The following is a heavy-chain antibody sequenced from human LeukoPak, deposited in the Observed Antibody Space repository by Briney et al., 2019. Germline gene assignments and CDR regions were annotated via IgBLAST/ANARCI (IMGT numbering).Heavy chain of an antibody. V-gene: IGHV3-7*03. J-gene: IGHJ4*02. Sequence: GGSLRLSRAGSGFRISESRMSWVRQVPGKGLEWVATMNKNGIETYYVDSVRGRFTISRDVAKNSLYLQMSSLRADDTAVYYCARDERWGQGTLVTVSS. CDR3: ARDER. CDR1: GFRISESR. CDR2: MNKNGIET.